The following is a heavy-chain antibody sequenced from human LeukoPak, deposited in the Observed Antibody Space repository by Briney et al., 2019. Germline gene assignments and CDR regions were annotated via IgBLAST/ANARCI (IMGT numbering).Heavy chain of an antibody. CDR1: RYSISSGYY. D-gene: IGHD3-3*01. J-gene: IGHJ4*02. V-gene: IGHV4-38-2*01. CDR2: IYHSGST. CDR3: ARQSREVLRFLEWFDY. Sequence: SETLPLTCHVSRYSISSGYYWGWIRQPPGKGLEWIGSIYHSGSTYYNPSLKSRVTISVDTSKNQFSLKLSSVTAADTAVYYCARQSREVLRFLEWFDYWGQGTLVTVSS.